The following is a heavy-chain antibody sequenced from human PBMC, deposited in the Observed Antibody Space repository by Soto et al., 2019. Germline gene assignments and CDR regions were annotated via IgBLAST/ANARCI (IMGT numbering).Heavy chain of an antibody. J-gene: IGHJ6*02. D-gene: IGHD6-19*01. CDR1: GFTFSSYA. CDR3: ARRSSGYGMDV. Sequence: QVQLVESGGGVVQPERSLRLSCAASGFTFSSYAMHWVRQAPGKGLEWVAVISYDGSIKYYADSVKGRFTISRDNSNNTLCLKMNSLGPEDRAMYYCARRSSGYGMDVWGQGTTVTVSS. CDR2: ISYDGSIK. V-gene: IGHV3-30-3*01.